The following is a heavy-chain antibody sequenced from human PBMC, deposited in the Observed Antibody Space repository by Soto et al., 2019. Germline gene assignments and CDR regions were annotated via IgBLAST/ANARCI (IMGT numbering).Heavy chain of an antibody. J-gene: IGHJ1*01. CDR1: GGTFRSYT. CDR2: RIPLHEMA. Sequence: QVQLVQSGAEVKKPGSSVKVSCTTSGGTFRSYTISWVRQAPGQGPEWMGRRIPLHEMANYAQKFQGRVTNAASKPTSSAFMVLSTLRSHDPAVYYRARERLGAYGDYFGSSNTPYFLDHWGQGTLVTVSS. V-gene: IGHV1-69*08. D-gene: IGHD4-17*01. CDR3: ARERLGAYGDYFGSSNTPYFLDH.